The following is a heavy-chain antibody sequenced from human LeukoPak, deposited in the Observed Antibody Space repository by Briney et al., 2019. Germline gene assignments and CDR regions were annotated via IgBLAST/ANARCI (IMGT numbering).Heavy chain of an antibody. Sequence: GGSLRLSCSASGFRFSNYAMHWVRQAPGKGLQHVSVIGSNGITTNFADSVRGRFTISRDNSKNTLSLQMTSLRPEDTAIYYCVRDGADFGENGWFDPWGQGTLVTVSS. J-gene: IGHJ5*02. D-gene: IGHD3-10*01. CDR3: VRDGADFGENGWFDP. CDR1: GFRFSNYA. V-gene: IGHV3-64D*09. CDR2: IGSNGITT.